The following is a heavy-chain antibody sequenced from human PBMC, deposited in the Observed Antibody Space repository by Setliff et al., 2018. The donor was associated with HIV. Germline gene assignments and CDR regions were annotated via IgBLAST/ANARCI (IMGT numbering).Heavy chain of an antibody. Sequence: SVKVSCKASGGTFSSYVISWVRQAPGQGLEWMGGIIPIFGTANYAQKFQGRVTITTDESTSTAYMELSSLRSEDTAVYYCAKASAYCGGDCYSGVYWGQGTLVTVSS. CDR3: AKASAYCGGDCYSGVY. CDR2: IIPIFGTA. CDR1: GGTFSSYV. D-gene: IGHD2-21*02. V-gene: IGHV1-69*05. J-gene: IGHJ4*02.